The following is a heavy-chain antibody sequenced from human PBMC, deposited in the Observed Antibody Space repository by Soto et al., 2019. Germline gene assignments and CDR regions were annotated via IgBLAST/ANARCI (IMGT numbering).Heavy chain of an antibody. CDR3: AHKGQDDCPLDY. CDR1: GFALSISGVG. V-gene: IGHV2-5*02. D-gene: IGHD1-1*01. J-gene: IGHJ4*02. CDR2: IYWDDSK. Sequence: QITLKESGPTLGRPTQTLTLTCAFSGFALSISGVGVVWILQPPGKALEWLAVIYWDDSKHYSPSMRGRLTIAKDASKIQLLLTMTNMDPMDTGRSSCAHKGQDDCPLDYWGEGTLVGVST.